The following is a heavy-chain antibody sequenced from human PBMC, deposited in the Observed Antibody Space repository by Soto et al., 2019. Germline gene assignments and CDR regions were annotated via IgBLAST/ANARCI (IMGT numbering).Heavy chain of an antibody. CDR1: GYTFTSYY. Sequence: ASVKVSCKASGYTFTSYYMHWVRQAPGQGLEWMGIINPSGGSTSYAQKFQGRVTMTRDTSTSTVYMELSSLRSEDTAVYYCARDRYCSSTSCYSGMEVWGQGTTVTVSS. V-gene: IGHV1-46*01. D-gene: IGHD2-2*02. CDR2: INPSGGST. J-gene: IGHJ6*02. CDR3: ARDRYCSSTSCYSGMEV.